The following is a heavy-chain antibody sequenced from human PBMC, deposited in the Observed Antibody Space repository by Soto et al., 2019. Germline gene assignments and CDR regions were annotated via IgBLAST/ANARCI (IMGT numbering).Heavy chain of an antibody. CDR1: GDTFTRYY. D-gene: IGHD2-15*01. V-gene: IGHV1-2*04. J-gene: IGHJ6*02. CDR3: ARGPLGYRSGGSCYVGYYYYGMDV. Sequence: ASMKVSLQGSGDTFTRYYMHWVRHAPGQRLELMGWVNPNSGGTNYAQNFQGWVTMTRDTSISTAYMELSRLRSDDTAVYYCARGPLGYRSGGSCYVGYYYYGMDVWGQGTTVTVSS. CDR2: VNPNSGGT.